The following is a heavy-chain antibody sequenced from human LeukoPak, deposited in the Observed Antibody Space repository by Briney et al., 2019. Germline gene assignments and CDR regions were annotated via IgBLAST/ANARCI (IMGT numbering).Heavy chain of an antibody. V-gene: IGHV3-23*03. CDR2: IYSGGST. Sequence: GGSLRLSCAASGFTFSTYAMSWVRQAPGKGLEWVSVIYSGGSTYYADSVKGRFTISRDNSKNTLYLQMNSLRAEDTAVYYCAKDTSSTSDDDAFDIWGQGTMVTVSS. CDR1: GFTFSTYA. D-gene: IGHD2-2*01. CDR3: AKDTSSTSDDDAFDI. J-gene: IGHJ3*02.